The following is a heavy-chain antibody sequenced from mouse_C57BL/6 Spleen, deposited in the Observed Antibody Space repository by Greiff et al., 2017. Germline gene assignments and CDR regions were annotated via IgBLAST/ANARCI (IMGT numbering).Heavy chain of an antibody. Sequence: VQLVESGAELARPGASVKLSCKASGYTFTSYGISWVKQRTGQGLEWIGEIYPRSGNTYYNEKFKGKATLTADKSSSTAYMELRSLTSEDSAVYFCARSGDYDGYFDVWGTGTTVTVSS. V-gene: IGHV1-81*01. J-gene: IGHJ1*03. CDR1: GYTFTSYG. CDR3: ARSGDYDGYFDV. D-gene: IGHD2-4*01. CDR2: IYPRSGNT.